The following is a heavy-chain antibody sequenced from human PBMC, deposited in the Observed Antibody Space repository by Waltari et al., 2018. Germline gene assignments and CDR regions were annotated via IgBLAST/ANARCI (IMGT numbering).Heavy chain of an antibody. CDR2: ISTSGST. Sequence: QVQLQESGPGLVKPSQTLSLTCTVSGGSISSGSYYWSWIRRPAGKGLEWIGYISTSGSTNDNPALKSRVTISVDTSKNQFSLKLSSVTAADTAVYYCAIRNYYDSSHSIDYWGQGTLVTVSS. CDR1: GGSISSGSYY. CDR3: AIRNYYDSSHSIDY. D-gene: IGHD3-22*01. V-gene: IGHV4-61*09. J-gene: IGHJ4*02.